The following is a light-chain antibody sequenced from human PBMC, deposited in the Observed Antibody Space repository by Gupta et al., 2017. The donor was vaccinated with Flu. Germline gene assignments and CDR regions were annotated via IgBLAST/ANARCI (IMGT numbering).Light chain of an antibody. Sequence: DIVMTQSPLSLPVTPGEPASISCRSSQSLLHSNGYNYLDWYLQKPGQSPQLLIYLGSNRASGVPDRFSGSGSGTDFTLKISRVEAEDVGVYYCKQALQTPQTFGQGTTVEIK. J-gene: IGKJ1*01. CDR1: QSLLHSNGYNY. CDR2: LGS. V-gene: IGKV2-28*01. CDR3: KQALQTPQT.